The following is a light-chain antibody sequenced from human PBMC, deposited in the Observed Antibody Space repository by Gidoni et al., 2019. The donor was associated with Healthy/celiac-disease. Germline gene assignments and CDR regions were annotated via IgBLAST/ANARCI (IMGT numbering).Light chain of an antibody. V-gene: IGLV2-11*01. CDR1: SSDVGGYNY. CDR2: DVS. Sequence: QSARTQPRSVSVSPGQSVTISCTGTSSDVGGYNYVSWYQQHPGKAPTLMIYDVSKRPSRVPDRFSGSKSGNTASLTISGLQAEDEADYYCCSYAGSYTFDYVFGTGTKVTV. J-gene: IGLJ1*01. CDR3: CSYAGSYTFDYV.